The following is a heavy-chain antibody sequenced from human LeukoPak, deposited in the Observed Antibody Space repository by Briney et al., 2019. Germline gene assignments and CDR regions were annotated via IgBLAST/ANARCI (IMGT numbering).Heavy chain of an antibody. CDR3: ATLNWHAGAHDY. V-gene: IGHV3-7*01. CDR1: GFTFNNYW. D-gene: IGHD1-1*01. CDR2: IKQDESEK. J-gene: IGHJ4*02. Sequence: GRSLRLSCAVSGFTFNNYWMTWVRQAPGKGLEWVANIKQDESEKYYVDSVKGRFTISRDNAKNSLYLQMNSLRAEDTAVYYCATLNWHAGAHDYWGQGTLVTVSS.